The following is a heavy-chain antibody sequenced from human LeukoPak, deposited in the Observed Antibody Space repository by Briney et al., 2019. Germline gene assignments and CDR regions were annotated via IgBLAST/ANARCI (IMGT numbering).Heavy chain of an antibody. CDR2: INPNSGGT. D-gene: IGHD3-10*01. CDR1: GYTITGYY. Sequence: GASVKVSCKASGYTITGYYMHWVRQAPGQGLEWMGWINPNSGGTIYAQKFQGRVTMSEDTSTDAAYMELSSLRSEDTAVYYCATERFGGREIQHWGQGTLVTVSS. J-gene: IGHJ1*01. V-gene: IGHV1-2*02. CDR3: ATERFGGREIQH.